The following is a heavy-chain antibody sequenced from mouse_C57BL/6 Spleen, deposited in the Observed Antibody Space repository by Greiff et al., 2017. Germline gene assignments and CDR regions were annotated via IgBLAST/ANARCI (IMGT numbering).Heavy chain of an antibody. J-gene: IGHJ2*01. Sequence: VQLQQSGPELVKPGASVKISCKASGYSFTGYYMNWVKQSPEKSLEWIGEINPSTGGTTYNQKFKAKATLTVDKSSSAAYMQLKSLTSEDSAVYYCARGTPYYYGISYFDYWGQGTTLTVSS. D-gene: IGHD1-1*01. CDR3: ARGTPYYYGISYFDY. CDR1: GYSFTGYY. V-gene: IGHV1-42*01. CDR2: INPSTGGT.